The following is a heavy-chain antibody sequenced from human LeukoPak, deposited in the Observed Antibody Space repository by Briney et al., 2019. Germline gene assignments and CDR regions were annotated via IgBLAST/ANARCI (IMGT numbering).Heavy chain of an antibody. D-gene: IGHD3-22*01. Sequence: PSETLSLTCTVSGGSISSSTYYWGWIRQTPGKGLEWIGSVYYSGSTHYNPSLKSRVTISVDTSKNQFSLKLSSVTAADTAVYYCARDSPDSSSYFAAFDIWGQGTMVTVSS. CDR2: VYYSGST. CDR3: ARDSPDSSSYFAAFDI. CDR1: GGSISSSTYY. V-gene: IGHV4-39*07. J-gene: IGHJ3*02.